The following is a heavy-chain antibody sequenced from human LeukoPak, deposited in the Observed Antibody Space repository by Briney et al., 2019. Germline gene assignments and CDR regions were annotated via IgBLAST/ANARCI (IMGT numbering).Heavy chain of an antibody. J-gene: IGHJ4*02. CDR2: IYYSGST. D-gene: IGHD3-22*01. Sequence: SETLSLTCTVSAYSISSGYYWSWIRQPPGKGLEWIGYIYYSGSTYYNPSLKSRVTISVDTSKNQFSLKLSSVTAADTAVYYCARGGRGNYYDSSGLFDYWGQGTLVTVSS. CDR3: ARGGRGNYYDSSGLFDY. CDR1: AYSISSGYY. V-gene: IGHV4-38-2*02.